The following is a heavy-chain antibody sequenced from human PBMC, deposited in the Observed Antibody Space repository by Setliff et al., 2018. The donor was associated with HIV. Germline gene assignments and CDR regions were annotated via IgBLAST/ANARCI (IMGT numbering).Heavy chain of an antibody. J-gene: IGHJ3*02. CDR1: GGSINRSY. D-gene: IGHD1-26*01. Sequence: TSETLSLTCTVSGGSINRSYWSWIRQSPGKGLEWLGNVYHTGNSHYNPSLKSRVTMSVDTSTSQFSLRLTSMTAADTAVYYCARNIEWEPYSFDIWGQGTMVTGSS. V-gene: IGHV4-59*01. CDR3: ARNIEWEPYSFDI. CDR2: VYHTGNS.